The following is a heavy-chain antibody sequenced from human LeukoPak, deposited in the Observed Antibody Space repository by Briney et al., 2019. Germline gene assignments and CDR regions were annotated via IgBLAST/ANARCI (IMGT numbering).Heavy chain of an antibody. CDR1: GYTLTELS. Sequence: ASVKVSRKGSGYTLTELSMHGVRQAPAKGLEWMGGFDHEDGEKIYARKFQGRVTMTEDISTDTAYMELSSLRSEDTAVYYCARGFPHSTRHQTSAAGVYYDYYYMDVWGKGTTVTVSS. D-gene: IGHD6-13*01. J-gene: IGHJ6*03. V-gene: IGHV1-24*01. CDR3: ARGFPHSTRHQTSAAGVYYDYYYMDV. CDR2: FDHEDGEK.